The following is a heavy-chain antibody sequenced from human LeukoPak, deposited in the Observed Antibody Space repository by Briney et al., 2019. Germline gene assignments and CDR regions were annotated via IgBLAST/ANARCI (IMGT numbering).Heavy chain of an antibody. CDR1: GFTFSSYS. Sequence: GGSLRLSCAASGFTFSSYSMNWVRQARGKGLEWVSSISSSSSYIYYADSVKGRFTISRDNAKNSLYLQMNSLRAEDTAVYYCARAVAASWFDPWGQGTLVTVSS. D-gene: IGHD2-15*01. V-gene: IGHV3-21*04. J-gene: IGHJ5*02. CDR2: ISSSSSYI. CDR3: ARAVAASWFDP.